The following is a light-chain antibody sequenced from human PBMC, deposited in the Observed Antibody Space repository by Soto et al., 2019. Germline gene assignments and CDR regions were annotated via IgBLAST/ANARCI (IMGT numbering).Light chain of an antibody. V-gene: IGKV3-15*01. J-gene: IGKJ1*01. CDR3: QRKWT. CDR2: DAS. CDR1: QSISGN. Sequence: EIVMTQSPATLSVSPGESATLSCRASQSISGNVAWYQQRPGQAPRLLIYDASTRATGIPARFTGSGSGTEFALTISSLQSEGFAVYYCQRKWTFGQGTKVEFK.